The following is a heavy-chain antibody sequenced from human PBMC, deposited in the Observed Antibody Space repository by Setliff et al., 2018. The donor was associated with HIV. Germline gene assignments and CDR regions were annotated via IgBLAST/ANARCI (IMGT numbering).Heavy chain of an antibody. J-gene: IGHJ4*02. CDR2: IYTSGST. CDR3: ARGLSFYDPGGFDY. Sequence: SETLSLTCTVSGGSISSYYWSWIRQPPGKGLEWIGYIYTSGSTNYNPSPKSRVTIPVDTSKNQFSLKLSSVTAADTAVYYCARGLSFYDPGGFDYWGQGTLVTVSS. V-gene: IGHV4-4*09. D-gene: IGHD3-22*01. CDR1: GGSISSYY.